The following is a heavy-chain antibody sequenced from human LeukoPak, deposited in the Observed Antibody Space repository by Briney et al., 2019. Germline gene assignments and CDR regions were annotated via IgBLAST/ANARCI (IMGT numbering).Heavy chain of an antibody. D-gene: IGHD6-19*01. V-gene: IGHV4-34*01. CDR2: INHSGST. Sequence: SETLSLTCAVYGGSFSGYYWSWIRQPPGKGLEWIGEINHSGSTNYNPSLKSRVTISVDTSKNQFSLKLSSVTAADTAVYYCARENRKWLALIDYWGQGTLVTVSS. CDR1: GGSFSGYY. CDR3: ARENRKWLALIDY. J-gene: IGHJ4*02.